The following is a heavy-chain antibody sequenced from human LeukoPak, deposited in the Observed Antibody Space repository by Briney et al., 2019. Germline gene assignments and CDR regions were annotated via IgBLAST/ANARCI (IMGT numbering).Heavy chain of an antibody. CDR2: ISGSFIGT. J-gene: IGHJ4*02. CDR3: AKDKMGATYYFDY. Sequence: GGSLRLSCAASGFTFSTYAMSWVRQAPGKGLEWVSAISGSFIGTYYADSVKGRFTISRDTSKNTLYLQMNSLRAEDTAVYYCAKDKMGATYYFDYWGQGTLVTVSS. D-gene: IGHD1-26*01. CDR1: GFTFSTYA. V-gene: IGHV3-23*01.